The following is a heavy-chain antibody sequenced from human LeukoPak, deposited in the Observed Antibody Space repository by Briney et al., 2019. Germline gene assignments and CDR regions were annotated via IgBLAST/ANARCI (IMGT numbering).Heavy chain of an antibody. CDR2: ISGSGGTT. J-gene: IGHJ6*03. CDR3: AGGYSSSWFEGNYYYMDV. D-gene: IGHD6-13*01. Sequence: GGSLRLSCAASGFTFSSYAMSWVRQAPGKGLEWVSAISGSGGTTYYAGSVKGRFTISRDNSKNTLYLQMNSLRAEDTAVYYCAGGYSSSWFEGNYYYMDVWGKGTTVTVSS. CDR1: GFTFSSYA. V-gene: IGHV3-23*01.